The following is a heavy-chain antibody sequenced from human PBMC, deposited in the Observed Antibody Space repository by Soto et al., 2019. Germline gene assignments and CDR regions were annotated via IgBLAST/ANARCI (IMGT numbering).Heavy chain of an antibody. D-gene: IGHD5-18*01. J-gene: IGHJ5*02. V-gene: IGHV4-59*01. CDR3: ARDAVDTVPKWGGWFDP. Sequence: SETLSLTCTVSGGSISSYYWSWIRQPPGKGLEWIGYIYYSGSTNYNPSLKSRVTISVDTSKNQFSLKLSSVTAADTVVYYCARDAVDTVPKWGGWFDPWGQGTLVTVSS. CDR2: IYYSGST. CDR1: GGSISSYY.